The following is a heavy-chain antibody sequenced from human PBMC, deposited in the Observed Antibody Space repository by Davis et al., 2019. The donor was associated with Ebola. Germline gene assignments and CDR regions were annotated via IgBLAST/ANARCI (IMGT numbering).Heavy chain of an antibody. Sequence: GESLKISCAASGFVFSSYVMRWVRPAPGKGLEWVSTLGLSADTYYADSVKGRFTISSDNSRNTLHLQMNSLRAEDTAIYYCARGAYGDYIVKAFDIWGQGTKVTVSS. CDR3: ARGAYGDYIVKAFDI. J-gene: IGHJ3*02. CDR1: GFVFSSYV. D-gene: IGHD4-17*01. CDR2: LGLSADT. V-gene: IGHV3-23*01.